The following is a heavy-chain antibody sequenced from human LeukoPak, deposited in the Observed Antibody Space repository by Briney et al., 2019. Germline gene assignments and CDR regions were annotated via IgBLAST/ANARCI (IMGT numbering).Heavy chain of an antibody. CDR3: AKGGDSSLIRPFDY. Sequence: GGSLRLSCAASGFTFSSYGMHWVRQAPGKGLEWVAFIRYDGSNKYYADSVKGRFTISRDNSKNTLYLQMNSLRAEDTAVYYCAKGGDSSLIRPFDYWGQGTLVTVSP. D-gene: IGHD3-22*01. V-gene: IGHV3-30*02. CDR1: GFTFSSYG. CDR2: IRYDGSNK. J-gene: IGHJ4*02.